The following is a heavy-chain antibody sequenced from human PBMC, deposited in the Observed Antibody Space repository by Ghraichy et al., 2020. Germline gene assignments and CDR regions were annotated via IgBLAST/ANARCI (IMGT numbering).Heavy chain of an antibody. CDR3: AKLTDFWSGVDY. V-gene: IGHV4-34*01. D-gene: IGHD3-3*01. CDR1: GGSFSGYY. J-gene: IGHJ4*02. CDR2: INHSGST. Sequence: SETLSLTCAVYGGSFSGYYWSWIRQPPGKGLEWIGEINHSGSTNYNPSLKSRVTISVDTSKNQFSLKLSSVTAADTAVYYCAKLTDFWSGVDYWGQGTLVTVSS.